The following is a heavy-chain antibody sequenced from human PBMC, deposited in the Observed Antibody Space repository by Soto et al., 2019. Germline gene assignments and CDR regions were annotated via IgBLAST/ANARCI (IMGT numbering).Heavy chain of an antibody. D-gene: IGHD1-26*01. CDR2: IWYDGSNK. CDR3: ARGTRGATPDTGYFDY. Sequence: GGSLRLSCAASGFTFSNYGMHWVRQAPGKGLEWVAVIWYDGSNKYYADSVKGRFTISRDNSKNTLYVQMNSLRADDTAVYYCARGTRGATPDTGYFDYWGLGTLVTVSS. CDR1: GFTFSNYG. J-gene: IGHJ4*02. V-gene: IGHV3-33*01.